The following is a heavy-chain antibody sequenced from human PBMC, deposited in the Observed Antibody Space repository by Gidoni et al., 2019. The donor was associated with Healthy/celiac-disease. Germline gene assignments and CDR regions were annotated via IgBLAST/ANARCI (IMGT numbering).Heavy chain of an antibody. CDR2: INHSGST. Sequence: QVQLQQWGAGLLKPSETLSLTCAGYGGSFSVYYWNWIRQPPGKGLEWIGEINHSGSTNYNPSLKSRVTISVDTPKDQCSLSLRTVTSAAAAVYYCAWLRRGYCSGGSCDPVWFDPWGQGTLVTVSS. V-gene: IGHV4-34*01. CDR1: GGSFSVYY. J-gene: IGHJ5*02. D-gene: IGHD2-15*01. CDR3: AWLRRGYCSGGSCDPVWFDP.